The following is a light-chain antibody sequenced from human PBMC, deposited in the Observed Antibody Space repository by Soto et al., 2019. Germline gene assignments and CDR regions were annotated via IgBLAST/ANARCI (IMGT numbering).Light chain of an antibody. CDR2: DVS. Sequence: EIVLTQSPGTLSLSPGERATLSCRSSQSVSSNYLAWYQQKPDQAPRLVIYDVSGRATGIPDRVSGSGSGTDFTLTISRLEPDDFAVYYCQQYGSSPTFGQGTKVEIK. CDR3: QQYGSSPT. V-gene: IGKV3-20*01. CDR1: QSVSSNY. J-gene: IGKJ1*01.